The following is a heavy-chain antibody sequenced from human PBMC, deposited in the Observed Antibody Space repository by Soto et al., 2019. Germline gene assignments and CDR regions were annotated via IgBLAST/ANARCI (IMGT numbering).Heavy chain of an antibody. D-gene: IGHD6-13*01. CDR1: NYTFAHFG. J-gene: IGHJ4*02. CDR2: ISPYNGNT. V-gene: IGHV1-18*01. Sequence: QAHLVQSGAEVQRPGASVKVSCKASNYTFAHFGLSWVRQAPGQGLEWLGWISPYNGNTEYAQKFQGRVTMTTDTSTSTAYMELRSLTSDDTAVYFCARGWDSSGWYLCDFWGQGTLVTVSS. CDR3: ARGWDSSGWYLCDF.